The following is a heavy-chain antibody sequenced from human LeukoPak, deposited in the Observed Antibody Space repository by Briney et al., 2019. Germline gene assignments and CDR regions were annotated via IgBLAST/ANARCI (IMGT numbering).Heavy chain of an antibody. D-gene: IGHD2-21*01. CDR2: INPNSGGT. Sequence: ASVTVSCKASGYTFTGYYMHWVRQAPGQGLEWMGWINPNSGGTNYAQKFQGRVTMTRDTSISTAYMELSRLRSDDTAVYYCARDSLRSVDHDYWGQGTLVTVSS. CDR3: ARDSLRSVDHDY. J-gene: IGHJ4*02. CDR1: GYTFTGYY. V-gene: IGHV1-2*02.